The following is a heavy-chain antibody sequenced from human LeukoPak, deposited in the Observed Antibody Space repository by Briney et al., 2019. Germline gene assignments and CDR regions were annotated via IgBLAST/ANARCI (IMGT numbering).Heavy chain of an antibody. D-gene: IGHD6-25*01. CDR3: ARGPAAGAYYYYYYYMDV. Sequence: SETLSLTCTVSGGSISSYYWSWIRQPPGKGLEWIGYIYYSGSTNYNPSLKSRVTISVDTSKNQFSLKLSSVTAADTAVYYCARGPAAGAYYYYYYYMDVWGKGTTVTVSS. V-gene: IGHV4-59*01. J-gene: IGHJ6*03. CDR2: IYYSGST. CDR1: GGSISSYY.